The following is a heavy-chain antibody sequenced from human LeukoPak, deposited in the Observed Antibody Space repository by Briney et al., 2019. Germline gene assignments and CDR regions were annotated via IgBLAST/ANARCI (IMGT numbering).Heavy chain of an antibody. CDR1: GSTFSSYA. CDR2: ISYDGGNK. CDR3: ARGGQTSFYYYGMDV. V-gene: IGHV3-30*04. Sequence: GGSLRLSCAASGSTFSSYAMHWVRQAPGKGLEWVAVISYDGGNKYYADSVKGRFTISRDNSKNTLYLQMNSLRAEDTAVYYCARGGQTSFYYYGMDVWGQGTTVTVSS. J-gene: IGHJ6*02. D-gene: IGHD2-2*01.